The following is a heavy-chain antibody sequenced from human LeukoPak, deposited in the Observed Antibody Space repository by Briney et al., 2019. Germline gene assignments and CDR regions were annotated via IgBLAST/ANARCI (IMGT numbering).Heavy chain of an antibody. J-gene: IGHJ4*02. CDR3: ASSSRVAAAGPIDY. V-gene: IGHV4-31*03. D-gene: IGHD6-13*01. CDR1: GGSISSGGYY. CDR2: IYYSGST. Sequence: SETLSLTCTVSGGSISSGGYYWSWVRQHPGKGLEWIGYIYYSGSTYYNPSLKSRVTISVDTSKNQFSLKLSSVTAADTAVYYCASSSRVAAAGPIDYWGQGTLVTVSS.